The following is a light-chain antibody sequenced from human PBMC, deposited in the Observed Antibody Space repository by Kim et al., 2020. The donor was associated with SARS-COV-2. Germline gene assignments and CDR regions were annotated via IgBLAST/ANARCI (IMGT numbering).Light chain of an antibody. V-gene: IGKV3-11*01. Sequence: APAERPTHTCRARQRVRSYLALSQQNPGQPPRLLIYDASTRATGIPARFSGSGSGTDFTLTISSLEPEYFSVYYCQQRRHWPPWTFGQGTKVELK. CDR2: DAS. J-gene: IGKJ1*01. CDR3: QQRRHWPPWT. CDR1: QRVRSY.